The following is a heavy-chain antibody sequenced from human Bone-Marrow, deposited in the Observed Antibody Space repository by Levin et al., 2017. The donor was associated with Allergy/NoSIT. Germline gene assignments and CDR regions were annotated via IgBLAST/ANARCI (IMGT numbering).Heavy chain of an antibody. CDR2: MRQDGSEK. V-gene: IGHV3-7*01. Sequence: GESLKISCTASGFTFSRHIVSWVRQAPGKGLEWVANMRQDGSEKFYVDAVKGRFTISRDNAKNSLYLQMNSLRAEDTAVYYCAREGDAFDFWGQGTMVTVSS. J-gene: IGHJ3*01. CDR3: AREGDAFDF. CDR1: GFTFSRHI.